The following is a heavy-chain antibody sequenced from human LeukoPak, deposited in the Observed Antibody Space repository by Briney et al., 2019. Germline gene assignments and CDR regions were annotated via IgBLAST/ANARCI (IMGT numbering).Heavy chain of an antibody. Sequence: SETLSLTCTVSGGSISPYYWSWIRQPPGKGLEWIGYIYYSGSTNYNPSLKSRVTISVDTSKNQFSLKLSSVTAADTAVYYCARTGYSSSWYPIGFDYWGQGTLVTVSS. V-gene: IGHV4-59*01. J-gene: IGHJ4*02. CDR2: IYYSGST. D-gene: IGHD6-13*01. CDR1: GGSISPYY. CDR3: ARTGYSSSWYPIGFDY.